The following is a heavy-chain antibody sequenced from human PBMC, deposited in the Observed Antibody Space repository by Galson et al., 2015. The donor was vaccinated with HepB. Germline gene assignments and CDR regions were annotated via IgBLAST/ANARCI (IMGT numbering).Heavy chain of an antibody. Sequence: SLRLSCAASGFTFSSYGMHWVRQAPGKGLEWVAVIWYDGSNKYYADSVKGRFTISGDNSKNTLYLQMNSLRAEDTAVYYCARELTAMVTKYYYGMDVWGQGTTVTVSS. J-gene: IGHJ6*02. CDR2: IWYDGSNK. CDR1: GFTFSSYG. V-gene: IGHV3-33*01. D-gene: IGHD5-18*01. CDR3: ARELTAMVTKYYYGMDV.